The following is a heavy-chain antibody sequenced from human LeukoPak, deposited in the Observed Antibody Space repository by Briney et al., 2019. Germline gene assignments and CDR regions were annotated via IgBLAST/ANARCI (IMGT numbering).Heavy chain of an antibody. CDR3: ARHGSVSGGRFPHSYFDY. CDR1: GDSTSSSTYY. Sequence: PSETLSLTCTVSGDSTSSSTYYWDWIRQTAVKGLEWIGNIYDSGTTHYNPSLKSRVTISGDTSKNQFSLKLNSVTAADTTVYYCARHGSVSGGRFPHSYFDYWGQGTLVTVSS. V-gene: IGHV4-39*01. J-gene: IGHJ4*02. CDR2: IYDSGTT. D-gene: IGHD4-23*01.